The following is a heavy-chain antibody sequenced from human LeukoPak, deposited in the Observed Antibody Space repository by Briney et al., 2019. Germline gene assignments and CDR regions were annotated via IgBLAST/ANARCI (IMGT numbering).Heavy chain of an antibody. J-gene: IGHJ6*03. V-gene: IGHV3-30*02. Sequence: PGGSLRLSCAASGFTFSSYGMHWVRQAPGKGLEWVAFIRYDGSNKYYADSVKGRFTISRDNSKNTLYLQMNSLRAEDTAVYYCAKEEIGAVAGTFGGDYYYYMDVWGKGTTVTISS. CDR2: IRYDGSNK. D-gene: IGHD6-19*01. CDR1: GFTFSSYG. CDR3: AKEEIGAVAGTFGGDYYYYMDV.